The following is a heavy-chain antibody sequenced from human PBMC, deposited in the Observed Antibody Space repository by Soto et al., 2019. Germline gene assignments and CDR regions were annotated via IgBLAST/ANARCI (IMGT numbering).Heavy chain of an antibody. Sequence: DVQLVESGGGLIQPGESLRLSCAALALPLSGKKYVAWARQAPGKGLEWVSALYDVDGSFYADSVMGRFTTSSDSSKTTVYLQMNDLRPDDTAVYYCATWHEREHAFDVWGQGTTVTISS. V-gene: IGHV3-53*01. CDR1: ALPLSGKKY. CDR3: ATWHEREHAFDV. D-gene: IGHD1-1*01. CDR2: LYDVDGS. J-gene: IGHJ3*01.